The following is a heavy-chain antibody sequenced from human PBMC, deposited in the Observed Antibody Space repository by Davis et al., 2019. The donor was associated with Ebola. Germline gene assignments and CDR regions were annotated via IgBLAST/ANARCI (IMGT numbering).Heavy chain of an antibody. V-gene: IGHV3-74*01. CDR1: GFTVSSNY. CDR2: INSDGSST. J-gene: IGHJ5*02. CDR3: ARGHHWFDP. Sequence: HTGGSLRLSCAASGFTVSSNYMSWVRQAPGKGLVWVSRINSDGSSTSYADSVKGRFTISRDNAKNTLYLQMNSLRAEDTAVYYCARGHHWFDPWGQGTLVTVSS.